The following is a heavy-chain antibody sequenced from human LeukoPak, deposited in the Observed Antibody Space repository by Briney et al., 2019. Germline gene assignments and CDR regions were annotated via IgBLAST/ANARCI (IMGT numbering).Heavy chain of an antibody. V-gene: IGHV1-2*02. CDR2: INPNSGGT. J-gene: IGHJ4*02. CDR3: ARDPSLAPCISTSCYPAY. CDR1: GYTFTGYY. D-gene: IGHD2-2*01. Sequence: ASVKVSCKASGYTFTGYYMHWVRQAPRQGLEWMGWINPNSGGTNYAQKFQGRVTMTRDTSISTAYMELSRLRSDDTAVYYCARDPSLAPCISTSCYPAYWGQGTLVTVSS.